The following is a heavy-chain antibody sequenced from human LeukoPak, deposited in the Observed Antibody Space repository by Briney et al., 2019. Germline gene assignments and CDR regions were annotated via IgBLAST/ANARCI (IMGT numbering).Heavy chain of an antibody. CDR2: IRSNGETV. CDR3: AKGQELDDGVFDS. Sequence: GGSLRLSCAASGFTFSRIAMSWVRQAPGKGLEWVSAIRSNGETVYNADSVKGRFTVSRDNSRQTLFLQMSSLRVEDTATYYCAKGQELDDGVFDSWGQGTLVTVSS. V-gene: IGHV3-23*01. D-gene: IGHD1-1*01. J-gene: IGHJ4*02. CDR1: GFTFSRIA.